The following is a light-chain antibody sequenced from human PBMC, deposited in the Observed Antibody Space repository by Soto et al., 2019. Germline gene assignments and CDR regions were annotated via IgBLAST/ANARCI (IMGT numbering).Light chain of an antibody. CDR1: SSDVGGYNY. CDR2: EVS. CDR3: SSYAGSKNLGV. Sequence: QSVLTQPPSASGPPGQSVTISCTGTSSDVGGYNYVSWYQQYPGKAPKLMMYEVSKRPSGVPDRFSGSKSGNTASLTVSGLQAEDDADYYCSSYAGSKNLGVFGTGTKVTVL. J-gene: IGLJ1*01. V-gene: IGLV2-8*01.